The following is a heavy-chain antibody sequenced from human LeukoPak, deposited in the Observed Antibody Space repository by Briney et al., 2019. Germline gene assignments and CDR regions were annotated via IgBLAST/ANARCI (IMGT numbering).Heavy chain of an antibody. J-gene: IGHJ6*02. CDR1: GYTFTSYG. Sequence: ASVKVSCKASGYTFTSYGISWVRQAPGQGLEWMGWISADNGNTNYAQKFQGRVTMTTDTSTSTAYMELRSLRSDDTAVYYCARAPFDSVSYGMDVWGQGTTVTVSS. CDR2: ISADNGNT. D-gene: IGHD3-9*01. CDR3: ARAPFDSVSYGMDV. V-gene: IGHV1-18*01.